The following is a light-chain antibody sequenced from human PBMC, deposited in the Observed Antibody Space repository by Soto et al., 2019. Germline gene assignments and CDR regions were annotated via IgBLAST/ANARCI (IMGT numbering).Light chain of an antibody. CDR2: LGS. CDR1: QSLLHSNGYNF. Sequence: DIVMTQSPLSLPVTPVEPASMSCRSSQSLLHSNGYNFLDWYLQKPGQSPQLLIYLGSNRASGVPDRFSGSGSGTDFTLKISRVEAEDVGIYYCMQALQNPVTFGQGTRLEIK. J-gene: IGKJ5*01. CDR3: MQALQNPVT. V-gene: IGKV2-28*01.